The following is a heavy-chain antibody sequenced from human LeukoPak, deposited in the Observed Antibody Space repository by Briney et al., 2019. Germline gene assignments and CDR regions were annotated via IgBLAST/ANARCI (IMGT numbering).Heavy chain of an antibody. Sequence: GGSLRLSCAASGFTFSSYGMSWVRQAPGKGLEWVSAISGSGGSTYYADSVKGRFTISRDNSKNTLYLQMNSLRAEDTAVYYCAKDPSTRVDTDYYYYYYMDVWGKGTTVTISS. D-gene: IGHD5-18*01. J-gene: IGHJ6*03. CDR2: ISGSGGST. CDR3: AKDPSTRVDTDYYYYYYMDV. V-gene: IGHV3-23*01. CDR1: GFTFSSYG.